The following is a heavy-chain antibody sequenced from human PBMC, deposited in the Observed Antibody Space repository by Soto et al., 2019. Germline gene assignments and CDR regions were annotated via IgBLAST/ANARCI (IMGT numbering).Heavy chain of an antibody. CDR3: ARDSLTIFGLPFFDY. V-gene: IGHV1-18*01. J-gene: IGHJ4*02. D-gene: IGHD3-3*01. CDR1: GYTFTSYG. CDR2: ISAYNGNT. Sequence: ASVKVSCKASGYTFTSYGISWVRQAPGQGLEWMGWISAYNGNTNYAQKLQGRVTMTTDTSTSTAYMELRSLRSDDTAVYYCARDSLTIFGLPFFDYWGQGNLVTVSS.